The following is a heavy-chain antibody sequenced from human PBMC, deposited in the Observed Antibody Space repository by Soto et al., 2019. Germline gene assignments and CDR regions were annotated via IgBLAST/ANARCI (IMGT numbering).Heavy chain of an antibody. J-gene: IGHJ4*02. Sequence: ASVKVSCKASGYTFTSYDINCVRQATGQGLEWMGWMNPNSGNTGYAQKFQGRVTMTRNTSISTAYMELSSLRSEDTAVYYCASWDSSSTPPSDYWGQGTLVTVS. CDR1: GYTFTSYD. CDR2: MNPNSGNT. D-gene: IGHD6-13*01. V-gene: IGHV1-8*01. CDR3: ASWDSSSTPPSDY.